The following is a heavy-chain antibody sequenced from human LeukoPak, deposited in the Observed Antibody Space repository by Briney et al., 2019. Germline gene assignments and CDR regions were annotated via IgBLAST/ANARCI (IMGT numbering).Heavy chain of an antibody. CDR2: ISAGGGNT. Sequence: GGSLRLSCAASGFTFRTFAMSWVRQAPGKGLECVSVISAGGGNTYYADSVKGRFTISRDNSKTTLYLQMNSLRAEDTAVYYCAREQYGSDDALDIWGQGTMVTVSS. D-gene: IGHD3-10*01. J-gene: IGHJ3*02. V-gene: IGHV3-23*01. CDR3: AREQYGSDDALDI. CDR1: GFTFRTFA.